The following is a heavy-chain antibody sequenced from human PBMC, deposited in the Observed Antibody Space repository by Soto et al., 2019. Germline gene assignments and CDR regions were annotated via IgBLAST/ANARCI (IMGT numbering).Heavy chain of an antibody. Sequence: SETLSLTCTVSGGSISSYYWSWIRQPPGKGLECIGNIYYDGNTYYNPSLKSRVTISLDTSKNQFSLRLNSVTAADTAVYYCARSSITPRLFMYPFDYWGQGTLVTVS. V-gene: IGHV4-59*04. CDR2: IYYDGNT. J-gene: IGHJ4*02. D-gene: IGHD6-6*01. CDR3: ARSSITPRLFMYPFDY. CDR1: GGSISSYY.